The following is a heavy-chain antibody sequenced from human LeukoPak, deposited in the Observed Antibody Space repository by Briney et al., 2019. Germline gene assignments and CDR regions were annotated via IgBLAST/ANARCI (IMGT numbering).Heavy chain of an antibody. V-gene: IGHV3-23*01. CDR3: AKESGSYYRVFDY. CDR2: ISGSGGST. CDR1: GGSISSYY. D-gene: IGHD1-26*01. J-gene: IGHJ4*02. Sequence: PSETLSLTCTVSGGSISSYYWSWVRQAPGKGLEWVSAISGSGGSTYYADSVKGRFTISRDNSKNTLYLQMNSLRAEDTAVYYCAKESGSYYRVFDYWGQGTLVTVSS.